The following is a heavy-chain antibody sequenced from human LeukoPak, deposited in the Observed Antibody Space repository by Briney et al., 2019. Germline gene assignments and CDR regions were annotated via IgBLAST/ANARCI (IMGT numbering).Heavy chain of an antibody. D-gene: IGHD4-23*01. V-gene: IGHV3-23*01. J-gene: IGHJ3*01. CDR2: ISGTGGST. CDR1: GFTFSNYA. CDR3: AKDPNSDYVGAFDG. Sequence: GGSLRLSCAASGFTFSNYAMSWVRQAPGKGLEWVSSISGTGGSTYYADSVKGRFTISRDNSRKMMYLQMNSLRVEDTAVYYCAKDPNSDYVGAFDGWGQGTMVTVSS.